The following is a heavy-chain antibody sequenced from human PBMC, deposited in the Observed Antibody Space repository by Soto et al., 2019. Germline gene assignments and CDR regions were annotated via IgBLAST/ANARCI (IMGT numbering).Heavy chain of an antibody. CDR2: ISYDGRNK. CDR1: GFTFSSYA. CDR3: ASEGRDTAMVGTNLDY. D-gene: IGHD5-18*01. J-gene: IGHJ4*02. V-gene: IGHV3-30-3*01. Sequence: QVQLVESGGGVVQPGRSLRLSCAASGFTFSSYAMHWVRQAPGKGLEWVAVISYDGRNKYYADSVKGRFTISRDNSKNTLYLQMNSLRAEDTAVYYCASEGRDTAMVGTNLDYWGQGALVTVSS.